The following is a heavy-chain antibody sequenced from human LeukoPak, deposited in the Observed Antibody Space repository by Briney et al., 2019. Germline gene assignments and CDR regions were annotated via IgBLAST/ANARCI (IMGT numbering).Heavy chain of an antibody. CDR1: GGSISGSTYY. V-gene: IGHV4-39*01. CDR3: ASSPGGNYYMDV. Sequence: PSETLSLTCTVSGGSISGSTYYWGWIRQPPGKGLEWIGSIYYSGSTYYNPSLKSRVTISVDTSKNQSSLKLSSVTAADTAVYYCASSPGGNYYMDVWGKGTTVTVSS. J-gene: IGHJ6*03. CDR2: IYYSGST. D-gene: IGHD1-1*01.